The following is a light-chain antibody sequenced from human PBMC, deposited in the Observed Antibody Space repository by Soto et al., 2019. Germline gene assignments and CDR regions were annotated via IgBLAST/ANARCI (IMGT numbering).Light chain of an antibody. J-gene: IGLJ1*01. CDR2: EVS. CDR1: SSDVGGYNY. CDR3: SSYTSSSTLV. V-gene: IGLV2-14*01. Sequence: QSALTQPASVSGSPGQSITISCTGTSSDVGGYNYVSWYQQHPGKAPKLMIYEVSNRPSGVSNHFAGSKSANTASLTISGLQAEDEDYYYCSSYTSSSTLVFGTGTKLTVL.